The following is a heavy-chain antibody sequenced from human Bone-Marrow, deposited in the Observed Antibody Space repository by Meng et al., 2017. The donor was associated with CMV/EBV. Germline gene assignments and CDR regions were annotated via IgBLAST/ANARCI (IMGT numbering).Heavy chain of an antibody. J-gene: IGHJ6*02. Sequence: GGSLRLSCAASGFTFSSYSMNWVRQAPGKGLEWVSSISSSSSYIYYADSVKGRFTISRDNAKNSLYLQMNSLRAEDTAVYYCARVTEYQLLSSYYYYGMDVWGQGTTVTFYS. CDR2: ISSSSSYI. V-gene: IGHV3-21*01. CDR3: ARVTEYQLLSSYYYYGMDV. CDR1: GFTFSSYS. D-gene: IGHD2-2*01.